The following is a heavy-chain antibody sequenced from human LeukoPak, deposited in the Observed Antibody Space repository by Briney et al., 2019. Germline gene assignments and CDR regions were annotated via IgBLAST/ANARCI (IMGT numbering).Heavy chain of an antibody. CDR2: ISSSGAGT. CDR1: GFTFSSDV. V-gene: IGHV3-23*01. D-gene: IGHD2-21*02. J-gene: IGHJ4*02. CDR3: ARVTFGFSNY. Sequence: GGSLRLSCAASGFTFSSDVMSWVRQAPGEGLEWVSSISSSGAGTFYADSVKGRFTISRDNSKNTVDLQMNSLRAEDTAVYSCARVTFGFSNYWGQGTLVTVSS.